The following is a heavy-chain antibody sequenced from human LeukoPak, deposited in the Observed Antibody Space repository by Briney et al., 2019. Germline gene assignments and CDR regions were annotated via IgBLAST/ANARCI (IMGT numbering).Heavy chain of an antibody. CDR2: IKINTGVT. CDR1: GYTFTAWF. J-gene: IGHJ4*02. V-gene: IGHV1-2*02. D-gene: IGHD1-1*01. Sequence: ASVKVSCKASGYTFTAWFIHWVRQAPGQGLEWMGWIKINTGVTHCAQKFEGRVTMTRDTSIDTAYMELSSLRSDDTAVYYCARSTGRAREDSWGQGALITASS. CDR3: ARSTGRAREDS.